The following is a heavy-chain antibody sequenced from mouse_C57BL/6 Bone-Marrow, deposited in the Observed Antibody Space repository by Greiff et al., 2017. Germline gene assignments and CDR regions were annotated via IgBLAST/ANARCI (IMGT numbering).Heavy chain of an antibody. D-gene: IGHD2-4*01. J-gene: IGHJ3*01. CDR1: GYTFTSYW. CDR2: IYPGSGST. Sequence: QVQLQQPGAELVKPGASVKMSCKASGYTFTSYWITWVKQRPGQGLEWIGDIYPGSGSTNSNEKFKSKATLTVDTSSSTAYMHLSSLTSEDSAVYYCARYYYDYDGFAYWGQGTLVTVSA. V-gene: IGHV1-55*01. CDR3: ARYYYDYDGFAY.